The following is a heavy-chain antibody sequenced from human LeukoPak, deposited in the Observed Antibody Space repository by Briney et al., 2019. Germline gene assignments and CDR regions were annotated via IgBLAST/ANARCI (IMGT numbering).Heavy chain of an antibody. CDR2: ISSSSYI. J-gene: IGHJ4*02. V-gene: IGHV3-21*01. D-gene: IGHD2-2*01. Sequence: GGSLRLSCAASGFTFSSYSMNWVRQAPGKGLEWVSSISSSSYIYYADSVKGRFTISRDNAKNSLYLQMNSLRAEDTAVYYCTTLSIVVVPAATGYWGQGNLVTVSS. CDR1: GFTFSSYS. CDR3: TTLSIVVVPAATGY.